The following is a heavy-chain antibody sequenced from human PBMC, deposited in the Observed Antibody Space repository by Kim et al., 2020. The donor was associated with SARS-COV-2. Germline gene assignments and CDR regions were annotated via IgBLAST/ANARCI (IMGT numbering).Heavy chain of an antibody. J-gene: IGHJ4*02. CDR2: ISWNSGSI. CDR1: GFTFGDYA. D-gene: IGHD6-13*01. Sequence: GGSLRLSCAASGFTFGDYAMHWVRQAPGKGLEWGSGISWNSGSIGYADSVKGRFTISRDNAKNSLYLQMNSLRAEDTALYYCAKDFAPWYSSSWSPFDYWGQGNLVTVSS. CDR3: AKDFAPWYSSSWSPFDY. V-gene: IGHV3-9*01.